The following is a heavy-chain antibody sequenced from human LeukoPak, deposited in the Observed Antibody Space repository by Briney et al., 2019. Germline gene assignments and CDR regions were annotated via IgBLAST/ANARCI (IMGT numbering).Heavy chain of an antibody. D-gene: IGHD2-2*01. CDR1: GFTFSTAW. CDR3: ARGFCSSTNCYQGPFDF. V-gene: IGHV3-15*01. Sequence: GGSLRLSCAASGFTFSTAWMTWVRQAPGKGLEWVGHIKNKTNGETTDYAAPMKGRFINSRDDSKNTLYLQMNSLRTEDTAVYYCARGFCSSTNCYQGPFDFWGQGTLVTVSS. J-gene: IGHJ4*02. CDR2: IKNKTNGETT.